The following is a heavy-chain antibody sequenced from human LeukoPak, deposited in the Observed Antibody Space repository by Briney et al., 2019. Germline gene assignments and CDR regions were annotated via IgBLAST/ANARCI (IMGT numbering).Heavy chain of an antibody. D-gene: IGHD2-2*01. CDR3: ARASSTSSDY. CDR1: GGSISSGGYS. J-gene: IGHJ4*02. CDR2: IYHSGST. V-gene: IGHV4-30-2*01. Sequence: PSQTLSLTCAVSGGSISSGGYSWSWIRQPPGKGLEWIGYIYHSGSTYYNPSLKSRVTISVDRSKNQFSLKLSSVTAADTAVYYCARASSTSSDYWGQGTLVTVSS.